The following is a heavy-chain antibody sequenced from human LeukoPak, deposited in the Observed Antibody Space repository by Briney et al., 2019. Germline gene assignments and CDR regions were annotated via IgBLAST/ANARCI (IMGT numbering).Heavy chain of an antibody. Sequence: GGSLRLSCAASGFTFSSYEMNWVRQAPGKGLEWVSYISSSGSTIYYADSVEGRFTISRDNAKNSLYLRMNSLRAEDTAVYYCARDVDYFDYWGQGTLVTVSS. V-gene: IGHV3-48*03. CDR1: GFTFSSYE. CDR3: ARDVDYFDY. J-gene: IGHJ4*02. CDR2: ISSSGSTI.